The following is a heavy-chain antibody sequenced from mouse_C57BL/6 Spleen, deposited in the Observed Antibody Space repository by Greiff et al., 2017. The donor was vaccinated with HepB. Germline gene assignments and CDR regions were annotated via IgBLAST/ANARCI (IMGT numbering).Heavy chain of an antibody. D-gene: IGHD2-3*01. CDR1: GFTFSSYA. J-gene: IGHJ1*03. CDR3: TRAWLLRDWYFDV. CDR2: ISSGGDYI. V-gene: IGHV5-9-1*02. Sequence: EVQGVESGAGLVKPGGSLKLSCAASGFTFSSYAMSWVRQTPEKRLEWVAYISSGGDYIYYADTVKGRFTISRDNARNTLYLQMSSLKAEDTAMYYCTRAWLLRDWYFDVWGTGTTVTVSS.